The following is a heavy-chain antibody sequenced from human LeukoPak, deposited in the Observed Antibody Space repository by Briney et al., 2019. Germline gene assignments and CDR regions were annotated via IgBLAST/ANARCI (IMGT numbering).Heavy chain of an antibody. V-gene: IGHV3-74*01. CDR2: INSDGSST. CDR1: GFTFSSYW. Sequence: GGSLRLSCAASGFTFSSYWMHWVRQAPGKGLVWVSRINSDGSSTRYADSVKGRFTISRDNAKNTLYLQMNSLRAEDTAVYYRARVPTLGYCSSTSCYYAFDIWGQGTMVTVSS. J-gene: IGHJ3*02. D-gene: IGHD2-2*01. CDR3: ARVPTLGYCSSTSCYYAFDI.